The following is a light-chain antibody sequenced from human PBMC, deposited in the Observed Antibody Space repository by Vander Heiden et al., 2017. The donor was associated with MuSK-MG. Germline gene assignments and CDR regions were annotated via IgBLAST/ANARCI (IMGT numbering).Light chain of an antibody. CDR2: SNG. J-gene: IGLJ3*02. CDR3: ATWDDSLNGPV. Sequence: QSAVTQPPSASGTPGPKVTISCSGSSSNIGSNTANWYQQLPGTAPKLLIHSNGQRPSGVPDRFSGSKSGTSASLAISGLQSEDDGDYYCATWDDSLNGPVFGGGTRLTVL. CDR1: SSNIGSNT. V-gene: IGLV1-44*01.